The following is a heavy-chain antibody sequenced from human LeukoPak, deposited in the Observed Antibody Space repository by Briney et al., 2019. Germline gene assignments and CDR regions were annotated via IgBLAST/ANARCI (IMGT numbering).Heavy chain of an antibody. Sequence: GGSLRLSCAASGFSFSDYAMSWVRQVPGKGLEWVSAISGRDDSTYYADSVKGRFTISRDTSKNTLYLQMNSLRAEDTAVYYCAKWGDYDVLTGYYDSDYWGQGTLVTVSS. CDR3: AKWGDYDVLTGYYDSDY. CDR2: ISGRDDST. J-gene: IGHJ4*02. V-gene: IGHV3-23*01. D-gene: IGHD3-9*01. CDR1: GFSFSDYA.